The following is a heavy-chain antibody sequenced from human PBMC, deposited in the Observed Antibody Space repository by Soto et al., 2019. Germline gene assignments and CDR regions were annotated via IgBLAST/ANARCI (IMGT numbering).Heavy chain of an antibody. D-gene: IGHD2-2*01. CDR1: IFTFSDYA. Sequence: PVWSLRLSWTASIFTFSDYARQWVSHSPFKGLEWVAVFSHDGRNTHDADSVKGRFNISRDNSKNTPYLQMISLRAEDMAMYYCAKVHCVTTSCHWRDAFDIWGRGTMVTVSS. V-gene: IGHV3-30*18. CDR3: AKVHCVTTSCHWRDAFDI. CDR2: FSHDGRNT. J-gene: IGHJ3*02.